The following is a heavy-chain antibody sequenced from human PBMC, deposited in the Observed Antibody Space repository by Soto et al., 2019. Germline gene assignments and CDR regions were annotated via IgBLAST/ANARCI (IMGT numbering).Heavy chain of an antibody. V-gene: IGHV4-59*01. CDR3: ARAPMVLYRSYFDS. CDR1: GGSISNFY. CDR2: ISYSGNT. Sequence: LSLTCTLSGGSISNFYWSWIRQPPGKGLERIGYISYSGNTNYNPSLKSRVSISVDTSKNQLSLNLTSVTAADTAVYYCARAPMVLYRSYFDSWGQGTTVTVSS. D-gene: IGHD2-8*01. J-gene: IGHJ4*02.